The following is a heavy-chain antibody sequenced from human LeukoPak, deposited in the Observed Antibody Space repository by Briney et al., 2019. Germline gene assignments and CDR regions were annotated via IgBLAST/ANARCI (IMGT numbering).Heavy chain of an antibody. CDR1: GFSFSGHW. D-gene: IGHD6-6*01. CDR2: ISPTGSTT. CDR3: ARGPNSNWSGLDF. V-gene: IGHV3-74*01. Sequence: GGSLRLSCTASGFSFSGHWMHWARQLPGKGLVWVSRISPTGSTTSYADSVKGRFTVSRDNAKNTLYLQVNNLRAEDTAAYYCARGPNSNWSGLDFWGQGTLLTVSS. J-gene: IGHJ4*02.